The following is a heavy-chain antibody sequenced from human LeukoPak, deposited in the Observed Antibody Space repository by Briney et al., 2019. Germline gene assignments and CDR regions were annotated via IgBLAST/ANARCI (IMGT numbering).Heavy chain of an antibody. J-gene: IGHJ5*02. D-gene: IGHD6-25*01. V-gene: IGHV4-4*02. CDR3: ARVFQRLRSNWFDP. CDR1: GDSISNSVW. CDR2: IYHRGGT. Sequence: PSETLSLTCAVSGDSISNSVWWTWVRQPPGKGLEWIGHIYHRGGTNYNPSLKSRVTISIDKSKNQFSLKLNSVTAADTAVYYCARVFQRLRSNWFDPWGQGTLVTVSS.